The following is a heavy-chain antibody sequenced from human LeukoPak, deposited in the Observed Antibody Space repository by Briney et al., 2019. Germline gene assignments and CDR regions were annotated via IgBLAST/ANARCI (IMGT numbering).Heavy chain of an antibody. CDR2: ISGSGGST. CDR3: ANGYSTHYEY. CDR1: GFMFSTYA. J-gene: IGHJ4*02. V-gene: IGHV3-23*01. D-gene: IGHD5-18*01. Sequence: PGGSLRLSCAASGFMFSTYAMSWVRQAPGKGLEWVSGISGSGGSTYYADSVKGRFTISRDNSKNTLFLQMNSLSAEDTAVYYCANGYSTHYEYWGQGTLVTVAS.